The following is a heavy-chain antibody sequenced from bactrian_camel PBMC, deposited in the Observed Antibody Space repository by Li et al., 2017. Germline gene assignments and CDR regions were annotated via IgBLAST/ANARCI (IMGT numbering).Heavy chain of an antibody. CDR2: INNGGGAYI. Sequence: VQLVESGGGSVQAGGSLRLSCAASGFTFVNSPMSWVRQSPGKGLEWVSTINNGGGAYIYYSDSVRGRSTVSRDNAKSVIYLQLNTLNTEDMAMYYCVKGAWDNGFDYWGQGTQVTVS. CDR3: VKGAWDNGFDY. CDR1: GFTFVNSP. D-gene: IGHD1*01. J-gene: IGHJ4*01. V-gene: IGHV3S40*01.